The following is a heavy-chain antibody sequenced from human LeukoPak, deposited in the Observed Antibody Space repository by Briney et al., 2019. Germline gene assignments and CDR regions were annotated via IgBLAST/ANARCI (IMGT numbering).Heavy chain of an antibody. J-gene: IGHJ1*01. CDR2: IRYDGSNK. Sequence: PGGSLRLSCAASGFTFSSYGMHWVRQAPGKGLEWVAFIRYDGSNKYYADSVKGRFTISRDNSKNTLYLQMDSLRAEDTAVYYCAKAAVAPPYFQHWGQGTLVTVSS. D-gene: IGHD6-19*01. V-gene: IGHV3-30*02. CDR1: GFTFSSYG. CDR3: AKAAVAPPYFQH.